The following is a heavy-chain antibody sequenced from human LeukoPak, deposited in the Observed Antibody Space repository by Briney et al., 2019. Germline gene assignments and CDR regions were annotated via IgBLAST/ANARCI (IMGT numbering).Heavy chain of an antibody. J-gene: IGHJ2*01. CDR3: ARGVGYYDNCYFDL. Sequence: SETLSLTCAVYGGSFSGYYWSWIRQPPGKGLEWIGEINHSGSTNYNPSLKSRVTISVDTSKNLFSLKLSSVTAADTAVYYCARGVGYYDNCYFDLWGRGTLVTVSS. V-gene: IGHV4-34*01. CDR2: INHSGST. D-gene: IGHD3-22*01. CDR1: GGSFSGYY.